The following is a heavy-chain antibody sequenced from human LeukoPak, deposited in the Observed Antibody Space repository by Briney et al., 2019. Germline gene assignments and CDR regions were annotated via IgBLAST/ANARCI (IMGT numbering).Heavy chain of an antibody. CDR2: MNPNSGNT. V-gene: IGHV1-8*01. D-gene: IGHD2-2*02. J-gene: IGHJ6*03. CDR1: GYTFTSYD. Sequence: ASVKVSCKASGYTFTSYDINWVRQATGQGLEWMGWMNPNSGNTGYAQKFQGRVTMTRNTSISTAYMELSSLRSEDTAVYYCARAYCSSTSCYKAKYYYYYYMDVWGKGTTVTVSS. CDR3: ARAYCSSTSCYKAKYYYYYYMDV.